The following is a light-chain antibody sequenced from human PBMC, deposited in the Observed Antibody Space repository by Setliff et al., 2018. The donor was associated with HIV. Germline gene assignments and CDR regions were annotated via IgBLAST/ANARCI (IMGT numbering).Light chain of an antibody. CDR2: EVS. J-gene: IGLJ1*01. V-gene: IGLV2-14*01. Sequence: QSVLTQPASVSGSPGQSITISRTGTSSDVGGYDYVSWYQQHPGKAPKLMICEVSNRPSGVSNRFSGSKSGNAASLTISGLQPDDEADYYCCSYAGSRSFDVFGTGTKV. CDR3: CSYAGSRSFDV. CDR1: SSDVGGYDY.